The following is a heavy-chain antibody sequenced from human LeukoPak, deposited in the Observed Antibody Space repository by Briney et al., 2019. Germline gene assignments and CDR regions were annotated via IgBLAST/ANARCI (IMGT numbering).Heavy chain of an antibody. D-gene: IGHD3-22*01. J-gene: IGHJ4*02. CDR2: IYYSGST. CDR3: ARYAEEYDNSGRFDY. V-gene: IGHV4-39*01. Sequence: PSETLSLTCTVSGGSISSSNYYWGWIRQHPGKGLEWIGNIYYSGSTSYNPSLSSRVTISVDTSKTQFSLKLSSVTAADTAVYYCARYAEEYDNSGRFDYWGQGILVTVSS. CDR1: GGSISSSNYY.